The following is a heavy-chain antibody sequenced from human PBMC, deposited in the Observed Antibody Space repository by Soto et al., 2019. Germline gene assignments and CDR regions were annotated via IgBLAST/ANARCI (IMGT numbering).Heavy chain of an antibody. V-gene: IGHV4-39*01. J-gene: IGHJ6*02. Sequence: SETLSLTCTVSGGSISSSSYYWGWIRQPPGKGLEWIGSIYYSGSTYYNPSLKSRVTISVGTSKNQFSLKLSSVTAADTAVYYCASVGDRIYGMDVWGQGTTVTVSS. D-gene: IGHD3-16*01. CDR1: GGSISSSSYY. CDR2: IYYSGST. CDR3: ASVGDRIYGMDV.